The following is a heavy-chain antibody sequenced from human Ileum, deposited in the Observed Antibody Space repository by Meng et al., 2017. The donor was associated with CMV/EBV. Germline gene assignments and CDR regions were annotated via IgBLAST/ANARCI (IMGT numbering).Heavy chain of an antibody. Sequence: VPLQESGPRLVKPSQTLSLTCTVSGGSISSGDYYWSWIREPPGKGLEWIGYINYRGTTYYNPSLKSRLTISVDTSNNQFSLILSSVTAADTALYYCARAISGHYYVPWGQGTLVTVSS. J-gene: IGHJ1*01. CDR1: GGSISSGDYY. V-gene: IGHV4-30-4*08. CDR2: INYRGTT. CDR3: ARAISGHYYVP. D-gene: IGHD3-22*01.